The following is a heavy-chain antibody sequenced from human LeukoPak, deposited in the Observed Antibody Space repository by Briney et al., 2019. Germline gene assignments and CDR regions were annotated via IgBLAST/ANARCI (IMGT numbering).Heavy chain of an antibody. CDR3: ARDKFCSDTGSCNIGLFDF. J-gene: IGHJ4*02. CDR2: INHRGSS. CDR1: GGSFSGYY. D-gene: IGHD2-15*01. Sequence: NTSETLSLTCGVFGGSFSGYYWTWLRQPPGEGLEWIGQINHRGSSHYNPSLRSRVTISVDTSKTQFSPKLTSVTAADTAVYYCARDKFCSDTGSCNIGLFDFWGQGALVTVSS. V-gene: IGHV4-34*01.